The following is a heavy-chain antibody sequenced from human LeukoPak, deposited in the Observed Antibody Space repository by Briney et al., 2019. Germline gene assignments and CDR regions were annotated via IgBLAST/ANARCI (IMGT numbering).Heavy chain of an antibody. D-gene: IGHD3-16*01. V-gene: IGHV3-7*01. CDR3: VRGWADTVMSRMDS. CDR1: GFTFSTYW. J-gene: IGHJ4*02. Sequence: GGSLRLSCAASGFTFSTYWMNSVRQAPGKGLEWVANIKQDGSVKFYADSVKGRFTISRDNAKTSLYLQMNSLRAEDTAVYYCVRGWADTVMSRMDSWGQGTLVTVSS. CDR2: IKQDGSVK.